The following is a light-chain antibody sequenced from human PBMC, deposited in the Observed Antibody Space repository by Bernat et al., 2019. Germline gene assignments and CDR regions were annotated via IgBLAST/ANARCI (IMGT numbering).Light chain of an antibody. CDR2: GAS. J-gene: IGKJ4*01. V-gene: IGKV3-20*01. CDR1: QSVSSSY. CDR3: QKYSSSPLT. Sequence: ELVLTQSPGTLSLSPGERATLSCRASQSVSSSYLAWYQQKPGQAPRLLIYGASSRATGIPDRFSGSGSGTDFTLAISRLEPEDFAVYYCQKYSSSPLTFGGGTKVEIK.